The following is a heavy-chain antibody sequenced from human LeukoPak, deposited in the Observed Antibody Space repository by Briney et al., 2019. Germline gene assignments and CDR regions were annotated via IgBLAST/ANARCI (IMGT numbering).Heavy chain of an antibody. CDR3: ARSYSVVSAAIE. CDR1: GYSISSGYY. J-gene: IGHJ4*02. Sequence: SETLSLTCAVSGYSISSGYYWGWIRQPPGKGLEWIGSIYHSGSTYYNPSLKSRVTISVDTSKNQFSLKLSSVTAADTAVYYCARSYSVVSAAIEWGQGTLVTVSS. D-gene: IGHD2-2*02. CDR2: IYHSGST. V-gene: IGHV4-38-2*01.